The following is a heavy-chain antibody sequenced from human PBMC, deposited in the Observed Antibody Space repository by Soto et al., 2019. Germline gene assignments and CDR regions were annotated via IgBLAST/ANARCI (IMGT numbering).Heavy chain of an antibody. Sequence: QVQLVQSGAEVKKPESSVKVSCKAPGGTFSTYAISWVRQAPGQGLEWMGGIIPMFGTANYAQRFQDRVTITADESTNTVYMELSRLRSEDTAVYFCASGIQLWLRRINNGYSGGGQGTLVTVSS. CDR2: IIPMFGTA. CDR3: ASGIQLWLRRINNGYSG. J-gene: IGHJ4*02. CDR1: GGTFSTYA. V-gene: IGHV1-69*12. D-gene: IGHD5-18*01.